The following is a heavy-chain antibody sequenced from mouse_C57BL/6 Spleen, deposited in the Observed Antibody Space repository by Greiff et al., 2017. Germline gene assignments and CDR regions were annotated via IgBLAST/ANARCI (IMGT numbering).Heavy chain of an antibody. Sequence: VQLQQSGAELAKPGASVKLSCKASGYTFTSYWMHWVKQRPGQGLEWIGYINPSSGYTKYNQKFKDKATLTADKSSSTAYKQLSSLTYEDSAVYYCARSHSNYDYAMDDWGQGTSVTVSS. D-gene: IGHD2-5*01. CDR1: GYTFTSYW. CDR3: ARSHSNYDYAMDD. J-gene: IGHJ4*01. V-gene: IGHV1-7*01. CDR2: INPSSGYT.